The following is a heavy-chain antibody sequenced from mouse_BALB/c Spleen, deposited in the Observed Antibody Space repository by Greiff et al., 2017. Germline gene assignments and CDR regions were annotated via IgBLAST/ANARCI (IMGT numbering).Heavy chain of an antibody. V-gene: IGHV3-2*02. CDR2: ISYSGST. CDR3: ARYYGNYYAMDY. Sequence: DVKLQESGPGLVKPSQSLSLTCTVTGYSITSDYAWYWIRQFPGNILEWMCYISYSGSTSYNPSLKSRISITRDTSKNQFFLQLNSVTTEDTATCYSARYYGNYYAMDYWGQGTSVTVSS. CDR1: GYSITSDYA. D-gene: IGHD2-1*01. J-gene: IGHJ4*01.